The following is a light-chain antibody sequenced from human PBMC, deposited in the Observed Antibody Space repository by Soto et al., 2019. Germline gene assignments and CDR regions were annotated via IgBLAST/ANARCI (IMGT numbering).Light chain of an antibody. V-gene: IGKV1-39*01. CDR2: TAS. Sequence: DIQMTQSPSSLSASVGDRVTITCRASQSIRSYLNWYQQKPGKAPKLLIYTASNLESGVPSRFSGSASGTDFHLTINSLQPEDFATYYCQQSYSAPITFGQGTRLEI. CDR3: QQSYSAPIT. J-gene: IGKJ5*01. CDR1: QSIRSY.